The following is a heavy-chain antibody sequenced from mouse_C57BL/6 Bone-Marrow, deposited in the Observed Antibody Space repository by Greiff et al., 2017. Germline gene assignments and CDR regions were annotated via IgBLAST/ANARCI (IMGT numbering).Heavy chain of an antibody. Sequence: EVQRVESGAELVKPGASVKLSCTASGFNIKDYYMHWVKQRTEQGLEWIGRIDPEDGETKYAPKFQGKATITADTSSNTAYLQLSSLTSEDTAVYYCARSLITTVVDWYFDVWGTGTTVTVSS. J-gene: IGHJ1*03. CDR2: IDPEDGET. D-gene: IGHD1-1*01. CDR3: ARSLITTVVDWYFDV. V-gene: IGHV14-2*01. CDR1: GFNIKDYY.